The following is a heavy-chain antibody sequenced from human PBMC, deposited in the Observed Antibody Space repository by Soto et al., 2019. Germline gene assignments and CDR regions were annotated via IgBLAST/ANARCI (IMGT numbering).Heavy chain of an antibody. D-gene: IGHD2-15*01. J-gene: IGHJ4*02. CDR2: FCGGNT. Sequence: SETLSLTCIVSGGSITRRNSYWAWIRQPPGKGLGWVGTFCGGNTYHNPSLRSRITIAVDTSKNQFSFKLNSVAAADTAFYYCAATRGLAVGGSFDYWGQGMLVTVSS. CDR3: AATRGLAVGGSFDY. V-gene: IGHV4-39*01. CDR1: GGSITRRNSY.